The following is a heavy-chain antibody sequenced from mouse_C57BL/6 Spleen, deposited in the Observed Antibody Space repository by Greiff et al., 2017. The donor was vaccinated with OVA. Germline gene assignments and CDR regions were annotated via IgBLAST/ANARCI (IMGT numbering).Heavy chain of an antibody. Sequence: EVHLVESGGGLVQPGGSLSLSCAASGFTFTDYYMSWVRQPPGKALEWLGFIRNKANGYTTEYSASVKGRFTISRDNSQSILYLQMNALRAEDSATYYCARYSDYGSSFYYYAMDYWGQGTSVTVSS. D-gene: IGHD1-1*01. CDR2: IRNKANGYTT. CDR1: GFTFTDYY. V-gene: IGHV7-3*01. J-gene: IGHJ4*01. CDR3: ARYSDYGSSFYYYAMDY.